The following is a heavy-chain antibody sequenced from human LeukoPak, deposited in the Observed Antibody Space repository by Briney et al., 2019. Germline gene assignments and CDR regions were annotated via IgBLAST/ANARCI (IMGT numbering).Heavy chain of an antibody. V-gene: IGHV4-4*09. J-gene: IGHJ6*03. CDR3: ARQGVNEYYYVDV. CDR2: IYTSGST. Sequence: PSETLSLTCTVSGGSISSYYWSWIRQPPGKGLEWIGYIYTSGSTNYNPSLKSRVTISVDTSKNQFSLKLSSVTAADTAVYYCARQGVNEYYYVDVWGKGTTVTVPS. D-gene: IGHD3-10*01. CDR1: GGSISSYY.